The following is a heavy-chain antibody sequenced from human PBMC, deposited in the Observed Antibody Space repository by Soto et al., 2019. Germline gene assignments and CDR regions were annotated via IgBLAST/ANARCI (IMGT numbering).Heavy chain of an antibody. CDR1: GFTFGDYA. CDR2: IRSKAYGGTT. Sequence: TGGSLRLSCTASGFTFGDYAMSWFRQAPGKGLEWVGFIRSKAYGGTTEYAASVKGRFTISRDDSKSIAYLQMNSLKTEDTAVYYCTRGVVVPAARLFDYWGQGTLVTVS. J-gene: IGHJ4*02. CDR3: TRGVVVPAARLFDY. D-gene: IGHD2-2*01. V-gene: IGHV3-49*03.